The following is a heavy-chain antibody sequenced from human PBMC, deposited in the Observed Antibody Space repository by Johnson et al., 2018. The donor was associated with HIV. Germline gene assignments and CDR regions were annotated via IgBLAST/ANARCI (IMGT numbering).Heavy chain of an antibody. Sequence: VQLVESGGGLVQPGRSLRLSCAASGFSFDDYAMHWVRQPPGKGLEWVSGISWNSGSIGYADSVQGRFTISRDNAKNTLYLQMNSLRAEDTAVYYCARVYARTPGAFDIWGQGTMVTVSS. CDR3: ARVYARTPGAFDI. D-gene: IGHD2-2*01. CDR2: ISWNSGSI. V-gene: IGHV3-9*01. J-gene: IGHJ3*02. CDR1: GFSFDDYA.